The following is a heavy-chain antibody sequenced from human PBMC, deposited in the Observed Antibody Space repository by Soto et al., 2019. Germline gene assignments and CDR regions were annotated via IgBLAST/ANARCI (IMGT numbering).Heavy chain of an antibody. J-gene: IGHJ4*02. CDR3: AKAYYDSSGYYTGDY. Sequence: ASVKVSCKASGYTFTGYYMHWVRQAPGQGLEWMGWINPNSGSTNYAQKFQGRVTMTRDTSISTAYMELSRLRSDDTAVYYCAKAYYDSSGYYTGDYWGQGTLVTVSS. CDR2: INPNSGST. CDR1: GYTFTGYY. V-gene: IGHV1-2*02. D-gene: IGHD3-22*01.